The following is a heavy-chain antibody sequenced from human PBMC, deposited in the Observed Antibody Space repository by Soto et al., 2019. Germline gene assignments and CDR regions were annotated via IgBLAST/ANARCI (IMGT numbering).Heavy chain of an antibody. D-gene: IGHD6-19*01. CDR3: ARYSSGWCRCFDY. CDR1: GYTFTSYA. Sequence: QVQLVQSGAEVKKPGASVKVSCKASGYTFTSYAMHWVRQAPGQRLEWMGWINAGNGNTKYSQKFQGRVTITRDTSASTAYMELSSLRSEDTAVYYCARYSSGWCRCFDYWGQGTLVTVSS. CDR2: INAGNGNT. V-gene: IGHV1-3*01. J-gene: IGHJ4*02.